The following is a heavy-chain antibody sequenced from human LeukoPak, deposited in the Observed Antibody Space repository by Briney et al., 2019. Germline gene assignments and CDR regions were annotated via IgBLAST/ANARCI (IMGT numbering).Heavy chain of an antibody. CDR1: GGSISSSGYY. V-gene: IGHV4-39*01. Sequence: SETLSLTCTVSGGSISSSGYYWGWIRQPPGKGLEWIASIYYSGSTYYNPSLKSRVTISVDTSKNQLSLKLSSLTAADTAVYYCARHEYSGSYYGLSWFDPWGQGTLVTVS. CDR3: ARHEYSGSYYGLSWFDP. D-gene: IGHD1-26*01. J-gene: IGHJ5*02. CDR2: IYYSGST.